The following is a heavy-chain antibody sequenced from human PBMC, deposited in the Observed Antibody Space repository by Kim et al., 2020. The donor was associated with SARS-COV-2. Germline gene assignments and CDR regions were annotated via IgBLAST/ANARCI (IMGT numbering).Heavy chain of an antibody. V-gene: IGHV3-7*03. J-gene: IGHJ3*02. Sequence: YVDSVKGRFTVSRDNAKNSLYLQMNSRRAEDTAVYYCAREGTATLRGAFDIWGQGTMVTVSS. CDR3: AREGTATLRGAFDI. D-gene: IGHD4-17*01.